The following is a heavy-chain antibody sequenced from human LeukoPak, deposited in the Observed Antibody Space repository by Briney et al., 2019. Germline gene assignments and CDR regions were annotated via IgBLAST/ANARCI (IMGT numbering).Heavy chain of an antibody. Sequence: KTSETLSLTCAVYGASYNAYYWSWIRQPPGKGLEWIGDIDHRGTATYNPSLKSRLSISADAFKNQFSLKLNSVTDADTAVYYCAVGITILGVAASFDSWGQGNLVIVSS. CDR2: IDHRGTA. D-gene: IGHD3-3*01. CDR1: GASYNAYY. V-gene: IGHV4-34*01. CDR3: AVGITILGVAASFDS. J-gene: IGHJ4*02.